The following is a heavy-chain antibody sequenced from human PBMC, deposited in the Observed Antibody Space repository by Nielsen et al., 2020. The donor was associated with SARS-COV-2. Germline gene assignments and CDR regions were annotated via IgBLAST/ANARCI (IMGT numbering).Heavy chain of an antibody. J-gene: IGHJ4*02. V-gene: IGHV3-15*01. CDR2: IKSKTDGGTT. CDR3: TTGGSGGPHDY. D-gene: IGHD6-19*01. Sequence: VRQAPGKGLEWVGRIKSKTDGGTTDYAAPAKGRFTISRDDSKNTLYLQMNSLKTEDTAVYYCTTGGSGGPHDYWGQGTLVTVSS.